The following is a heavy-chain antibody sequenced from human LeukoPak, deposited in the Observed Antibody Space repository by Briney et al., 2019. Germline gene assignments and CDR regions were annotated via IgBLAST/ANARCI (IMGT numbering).Heavy chain of an antibody. V-gene: IGHV3-53*01. CDR2: VYSGGST. CDR1: EFTVSSNS. CDR3: AGGHSSGSYFNAYHL. D-gene: IGHD3-22*01. J-gene: IGHJ3*01. Sequence: GGSLRLSCAASEFTVSSNSMSWVRQAPGKGLEWVSGVYSGGSTFYADSVKGRFIISRDSSKNTLYLQMNTLRAEDTAAYYCAGGHSSGSYFNAYHLWGQGTMVTVSS.